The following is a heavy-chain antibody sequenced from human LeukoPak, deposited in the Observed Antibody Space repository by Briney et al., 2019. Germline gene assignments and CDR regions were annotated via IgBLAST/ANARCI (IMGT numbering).Heavy chain of an antibody. D-gene: IGHD5-24*01. J-gene: IGHJ4*02. V-gene: IGHV4-38-2*01. CDR3: ARQEMATITQDY. Sequence: PSETLSLTCAVSGYSISSGYYWGWIRQPPGKGLEWIGSIYHSGSTYYNPSLKSRVTISVDTSKNQFSLKLSSVTAADTAVYYCARQEMATITQDYWGQGTLVTVSS. CDR2: IYHSGST. CDR1: GYSISSGYY.